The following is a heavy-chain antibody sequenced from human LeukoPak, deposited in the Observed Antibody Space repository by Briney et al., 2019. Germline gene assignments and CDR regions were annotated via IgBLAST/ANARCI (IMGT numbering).Heavy chain of an antibody. D-gene: IGHD4-11*01. Sequence: GGSLRLSCVAYGFTFSNYGMHWVRQAPGKGLEWVTFIRYDGSNKYYADSVKGRFTISRDDSKNTLYLQMNSLRAEDTAVYYCAKDMASRDDYSNLFDYWGQGTLVTVSS. J-gene: IGHJ4*02. V-gene: IGHV3-30*02. CDR3: AKDMASRDDYSNLFDY. CDR1: GFTFSNYG. CDR2: IRYDGSNK.